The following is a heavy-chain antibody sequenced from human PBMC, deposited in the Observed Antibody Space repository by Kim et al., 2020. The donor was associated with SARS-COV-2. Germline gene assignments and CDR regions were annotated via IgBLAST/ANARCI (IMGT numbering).Heavy chain of an antibody. Sequence: SVKVSCKASGGTFSSYAISWVRQAPGQGLEWMGGIIPIFGTANYAQKFQGRVTITADESTSTAYMELSSLRSEDTAVYYCARGGEMATIGLYYYYGMDVWGQGTTVTVSS. J-gene: IGHJ6*02. CDR2: IIPIFGTA. V-gene: IGHV1-69*13. CDR3: ARGGEMATIGLYYYYGMDV. CDR1: GGTFSSYA. D-gene: IGHD5-12*01.